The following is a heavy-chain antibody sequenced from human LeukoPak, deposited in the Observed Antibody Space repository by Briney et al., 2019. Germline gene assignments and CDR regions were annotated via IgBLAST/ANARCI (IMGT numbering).Heavy chain of an antibody. J-gene: IGHJ5*02. Sequence: ASVKVSCKTSGYTFTIHGVSWVRLAPGQGLEWMGWVSGYNGNTNYAQKFQGRVSLTTETSTSTAYVELRSLRSDDTAVYYCARCSGGSRGWFDTWGQGTLVTVSS. CDR1: GYTFTIHG. CDR2: VSGYNGNT. D-gene: IGHD2-15*01. V-gene: IGHV1-18*01. CDR3: ARCSGGSRGWFDT.